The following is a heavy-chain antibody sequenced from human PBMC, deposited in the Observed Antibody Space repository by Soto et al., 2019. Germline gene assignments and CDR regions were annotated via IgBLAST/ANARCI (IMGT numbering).Heavy chain of an antibody. Sequence: GGSLRLSCAASGFIFSNYAMIWVRQVPGKGLEWVSSINAGSNYIYYADSLKGRFTISRDNAKNSVYLQMNSLGADDTAVYYCARDDGGYYLTACDDWGQGTLVTVSS. CDR3: ARDDGGYYLTACDD. CDR2: INAGSNYI. J-gene: IGHJ4*02. V-gene: IGHV3-21*01. CDR1: GFIFSNYA. D-gene: IGHD3-10*01.